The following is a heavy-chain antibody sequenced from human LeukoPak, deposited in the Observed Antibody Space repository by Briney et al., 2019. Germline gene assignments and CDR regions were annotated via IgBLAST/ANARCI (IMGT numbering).Heavy chain of an antibody. CDR2: TNWNGAST. Sequence: GGSLRLSCAASGFRFDDYGMSWVRHVPGKGLEWVSGTNWNGASTGYADSVKGRFTISRDDVKNFLYLQMNSLRVEDTALYFCGRVYCSTTSCYDYYDYYMDVWGKGTTVTVSS. J-gene: IGHJ6*03. CDR1: GFRFDDYG. V-gene: IGHV3-20*04. CDR3: GRVYCSTTSCYDYYDYYMDV. D-gene: IGHD2-2*01.